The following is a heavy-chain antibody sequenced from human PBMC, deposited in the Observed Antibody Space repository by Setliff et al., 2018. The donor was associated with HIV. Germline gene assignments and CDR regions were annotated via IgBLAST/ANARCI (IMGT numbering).Heavy chain of an antibody. D-gene: IGHD6-19*01. CDR3: ARVRYSSDWYSHAFDI. CDR2: IYYSGST. CDR1: GGSISSYY. V-gene: IGHV4-59*01. Sequence: SETLSLTCTVSGGSISSYYWSWIRQPPGKGLEWIGYIYYSGSTNYNPSLKSRVTISVDTSKNQFSLKLSSVTAADTAVYYCARVRYSSDWYSHAFDIWGQGTMVTVSS. J-gene: IGHJ3*02.